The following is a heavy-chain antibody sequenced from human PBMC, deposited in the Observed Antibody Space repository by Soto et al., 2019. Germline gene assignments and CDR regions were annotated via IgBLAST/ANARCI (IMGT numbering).Heavy chain of an antibody. D-gene: IGHD6-19*01. CDR1: GYTFTSYG. Sequence: ASVKVSCKASGYTFTSYGISWVRQAPGQGLEWMGWINAYNGNTNYAQKLQGRVTMTTDTSTSTAYMELRSLRSDDTAVYYCARDVMAGTFNTFDIWGQGTMVTVSS. V-gene: IGHV1-18*01. J-gene: IGHJ3*02. CDR2: INAYNGNT. CDR3: ARDVMAGTFNTFDI.